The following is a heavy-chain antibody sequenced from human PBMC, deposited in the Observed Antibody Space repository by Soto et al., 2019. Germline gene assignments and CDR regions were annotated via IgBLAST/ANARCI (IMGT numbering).Heavy chain of an antibody. Sequence: SETLSLTCTVSGGSISSSSYYWGWIRQPPGKGLEWIGSIYYSGSTYYNPSLKSRVTISVDTSKNQFSLKLSSVTAADTAVYYCARRSRYYYDSSGYRYDAFDIWGQGTMVTGSS. CDR1: GGSISSSSYY. J-gene: IGHJ3*02. CDR2: IYYSGST. V-gene: IGHV4-39*01. CDR3: ARRSRYYYDSSGYRYDAFDI. D-gene: IGHD3-22*01.